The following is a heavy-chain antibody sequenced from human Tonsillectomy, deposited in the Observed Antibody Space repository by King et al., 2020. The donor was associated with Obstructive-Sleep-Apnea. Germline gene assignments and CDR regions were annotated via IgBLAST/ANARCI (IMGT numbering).Heavy chain of an antibody. CDR1: GFSLSTSGMC. CDR2: IDWDDDK. Sequence: VTLKESGPALVKPTQTLTLTCTFSGFSLSTSGMCVSWIRQPPGKALEWLARIDWDDDKYYSTSLKTRLTISKDTSKNQVVLTMTNMDPVDTATYYCARRITMVRGVSGLDYWGQGTLVTVSS. V-gene: IGHV2-70*11. CDR3: ARRITMVRGVSGLDY. J-gene: IGHJ4*02. D-gene: IGHD3-10*01.